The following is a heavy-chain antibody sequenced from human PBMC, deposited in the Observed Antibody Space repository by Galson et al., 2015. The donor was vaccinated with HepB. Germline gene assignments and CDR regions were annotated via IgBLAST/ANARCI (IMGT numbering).Heavy chain of an antibody. CDR1: GGSISSSNW. CDR2: IHHSGST. Sequence: ETLSLTCAVSGGSISSSNWWDWVRQPPGKGLEWIGEIHHSGSTNYNPSLKSRVTISVDKSKNQFSLKLSSVTAADTAVYYCARKGRVDGDNPCEAFDIWGQGTMVTVSS. V-gene: IGHV4-4*02. D-gene: IGHD4-23*01. CDR3: ARKGRVDGDNPCEAFDI. J-gene: IGHJ3*02.